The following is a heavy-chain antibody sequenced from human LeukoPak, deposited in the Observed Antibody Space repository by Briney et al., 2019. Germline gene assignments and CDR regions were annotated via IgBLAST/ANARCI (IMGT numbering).Heavy chain of an antibody. Sequence: SVKVSCKASGGTFSSYAISWVRQAPGQGLEWMGGIIPFFGTANYAQTFQGRVTITADESTSTAYMELRSLRSEDTAVYYCAKKNPRRYYYDSSGYSNWFDPWGQGTLVTVSS. V-gene: IGHV1-69*01. CDR2: IIPFFGTA. D-gene: IGHD3-22*01. CDR3: AKKNPRRYYYDSSGYSNWFDP. J-gene: IGHJ5*02. CDR1: GGTFSSYA.